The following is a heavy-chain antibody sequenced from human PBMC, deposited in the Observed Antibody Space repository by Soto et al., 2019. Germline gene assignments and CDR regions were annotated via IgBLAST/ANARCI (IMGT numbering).Heavy chain of an antibody. CDR3: ARHPSDFWFDP. J-gene: IGHJ5*02. D-gene: IGHD2-21*02. CDR1: GGSISSSSYF. V-gene: IGHV4-39*01. Sequence: QLQLQESGPGLVKPSETLSLTCSVSGGSISSSSYFWGWIRQPPGKGLEWIGSIYYRGSTYYNPSLKSRATVSVDTSKNQFSLRLSSVPAAATAVYYCARHPSDFWFDPWGQGTLVTVSS. CDR2: IYYRGST.